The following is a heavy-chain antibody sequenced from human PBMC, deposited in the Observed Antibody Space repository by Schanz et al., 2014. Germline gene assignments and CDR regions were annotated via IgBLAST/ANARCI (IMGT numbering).Heavy chain of an antibody. Sequence: EAPLVESGGGLLQPGGSLRLSCAASGFAFSSYSMNWVRQAPGKGLEWVSYISGSSRTIYYADSMKGRFTVSRDNAENARYLQMNSLRAEDTAVYYCARAGYDADNWFDPWGQGTLVTVSS. CDR3: ARAGYDADNWFDP. D-gene: IGHD2-2*01. J-gene: IGHJ5*02. CDR2: ISGSSRTI. CDR1: GFAFSSYS. V-gene: IGHV3-48*01.